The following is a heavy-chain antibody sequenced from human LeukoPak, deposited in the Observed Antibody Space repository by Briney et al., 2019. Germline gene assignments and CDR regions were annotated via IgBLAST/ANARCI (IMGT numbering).Heavy chain of an antibody. CDR3: ARDLPYSSGWEYFDAFDI. CDR2: MYTSGST. Sequence: SETLSLTCTVSGGSISSGNYYWSWIRQPAGKGLEWIGRMYTSGSTNYNPSLKSRVTISVDTSKNQLSLKLTSVTAADTAVYYCARDLPYSSGWEYFDAFDIWGQGTMVTVSS. J-gene: IGHJ3*02. D-gene: IGHD6-19*01. V-gene: IGHV4-61*02. CDR1: GGSISSGNYY.